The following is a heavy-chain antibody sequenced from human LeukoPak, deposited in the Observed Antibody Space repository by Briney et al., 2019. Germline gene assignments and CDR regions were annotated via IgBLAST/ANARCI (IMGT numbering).Heavy chain of an antibody. CDR3: ANGRYFDWFSAFAI. Sequence: SETLSLTCTVSGGSISSSSYYWGWIRQPPGKGLEWIGSIYYSGSTYYNPSLKSRVTTSVDTSKNQFSLKLSSVTAADTAVYYCANGRYFDWFSAFAIWGQGTMVTVSS. CDR2: IYYSGST. CDR1: GGSISSSSYY. V-gene: IGHV4-39*01. J-gene: IGHJ3*02. D-gene: IGHD3-9*01.